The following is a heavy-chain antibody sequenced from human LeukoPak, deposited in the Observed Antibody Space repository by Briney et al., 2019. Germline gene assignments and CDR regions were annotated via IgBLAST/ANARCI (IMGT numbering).Heavy chain of an antibody. D-gene: IGHD2-15*01. CDR2: ISGSGGST. CDR3: AKDRYCSGGSCRTDDY. V-gene: IGHV3-23*01. J-gene: IGHJ4*02. Sequence: PGGSLRLSCAASGFTFSSYAMSWVRQAPGKGLEWVSAISGSGGSTYYADSVKGRFTISRDNSRNTLYLQMNSLRAEDTAVYYCAKDRYCSGGSCRTDDYWGQGTLVTVSS. CDR1: GFTFSSYA.